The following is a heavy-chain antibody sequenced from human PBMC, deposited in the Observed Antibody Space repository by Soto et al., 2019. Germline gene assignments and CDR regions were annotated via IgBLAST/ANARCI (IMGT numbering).Heavy chain of an antibody. J-gene: IGHJ6*02. CDR3: ARGDPYYGMDV. CDR2: ISYDGSNK. Sequence: QVQLVESGGDVVQPGGSLRLSCAASGFTFSNYIFYWVRQAPGKGPEWVAAISYDGSNKQYADSVKGRFAISRDNPGNSVDLHMNSLRGDDTALYYCARGDPYYGMDVWGQGTTVTVSS. V-gene: IGHV3-30*09. CDR1: GFTFSNYI.